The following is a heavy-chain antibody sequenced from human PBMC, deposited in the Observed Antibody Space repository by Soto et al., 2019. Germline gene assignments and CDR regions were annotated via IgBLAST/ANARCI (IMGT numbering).Heavy chain of an antibody. J-gene: IGHJ4*02. D-gene: IGHD6-19*01. CDR3: ARDLRGSSGWYFTFDY. CDR1: GYTFTGYY. V-gene: IGHV1-2*04. Sequence: ASVKVSCKASGYTFTGYYMHWVRQAPGQGLEWMGWINPNSGGTNYAQKFQGWVTMTRDTSISTVYMELSRLRSDDTAVYYCARDLRGSSGWYFTFDYWGQGTLVTVSS. CDR2: INPNSGGT.